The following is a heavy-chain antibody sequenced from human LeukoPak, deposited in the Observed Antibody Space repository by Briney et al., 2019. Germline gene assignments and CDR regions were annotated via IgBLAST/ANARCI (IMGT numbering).Heavy chain of an antibody. D-gene: IGHD5-18*01. Sequence: GGSLRLSCAASGFTFSSYAMSWVRQAPGKGLEGVSAISGSGGSTYYADSVKGRFTISRDNSKNTLYLQMNSLRAEDTAVYYCAKTVDTAMVSHYYYYMDVWGKGTTVTVSS. CDR1: GFTFSSYA. V-gene: IGHV3-23*01. J-gene: IGHJ6*03. CDR2: ISGSGGST. CDR3: AKTVDTAMVSHYYYYMDV.